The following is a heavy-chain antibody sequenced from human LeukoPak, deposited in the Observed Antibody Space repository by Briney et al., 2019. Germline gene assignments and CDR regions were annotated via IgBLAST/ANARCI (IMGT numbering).Heavy chain of an antibody. D-gene: IGHD3-22*01. Sequence: GGSLRLSCAASGFTFSSYWMSWVRQAPGKGLEWVANIKQDGSEKYYVDSVKGRFTISRDNAKNSLDLQMNSLRAEDTAVYYCARDNSDSSGPRLDYWGQGTLVTVSS. CDR2: IKQDGSEK. V-gene: IGHV3-7*01. CDR3: ARDNSDSSGPRLDY. CDR1: GFTFSSYW. J-gene: IGHJ4*02.